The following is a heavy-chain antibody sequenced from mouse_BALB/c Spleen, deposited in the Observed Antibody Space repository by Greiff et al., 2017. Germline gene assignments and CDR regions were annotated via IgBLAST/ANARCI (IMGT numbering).Heavy chain of an antibody. CDR1: GYAFSSYW. Sequence: VQLQESGAELVRPGSSVKISCKASGYAFSSYWMNWVKQRPGQGLEWIGQIYPGDGDTNYNGKFKGKATLTADKSSSTAYMQLSSLTSEDSAVYFCARDPYDYDVGWFAYWGQGTLVTVSA. D-gene: IGHD2-4*01. V-gene: IGHV1-80*01. CDR3: ARDPYDYDVGWFAY. J-gene: IGHJ3*01. CDR2: IYPGDGDT.